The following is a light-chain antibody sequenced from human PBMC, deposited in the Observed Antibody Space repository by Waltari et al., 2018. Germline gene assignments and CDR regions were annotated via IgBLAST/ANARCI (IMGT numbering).Light chain of an antibody. Sequence: DIVMTQSPDSLAVSLGERAPINCKSSQSVLYSSNNKNYLAWYQQKPGQPPKLLIYCASTRASGVPDRFSGSGSGTDFTLTISSLQAEDVAVYYCQQYYSTPPTFGGGTKVEIK. CDR3: QQYYSTPPT. CDR1: QSVLYSSNNKNY. V-gene: IGKV4-1*01. CDR2: CAS. J-gene: IGKJ4*01.